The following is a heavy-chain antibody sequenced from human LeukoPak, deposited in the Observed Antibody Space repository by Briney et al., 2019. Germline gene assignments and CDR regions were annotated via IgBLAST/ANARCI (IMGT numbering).Heavy chain of an antibody. D-gene: IGHD3-3*01. CDR2: INPNSGGT. J-gene: IGHJ4*02. CDR3: ARDRELAYYDFWSGYRESDY. CDR1: GYTFTGYY. V-gene: IGHV1-2*02. Sequence: ASVKVSCKASGYTFTGYYMHWVRQAPGQGLEWMGWINPNSGGTNYAQKFQGRVTMTRDTSISTAYMELSRLRSDDTAVYYCARDRELAYYDFWSGYRESDYWGQGTLVTVSS.